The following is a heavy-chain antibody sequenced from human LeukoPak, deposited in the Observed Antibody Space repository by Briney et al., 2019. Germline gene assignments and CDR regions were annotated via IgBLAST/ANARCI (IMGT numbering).Heavy chain of an antibody. Sequence: GESLQISCKGSGYSFTSHWIGWVRQMPGKGLEWMGIIYPGDSDTRYSTSFQGQVTISADKSISTAYLQWSSLKASDTAMYYCARLSGEAAAGRYYFDYWGQGTLVTPSS. CDR3: ARLSGEAAAGRYYFDY. CDR2: IYPGDSDT. J-gene: IGHJ4*02. V-gene: IGHV5-51*01. D-gene: IGHD6-13*01. CDR1: GYSFTSHW.